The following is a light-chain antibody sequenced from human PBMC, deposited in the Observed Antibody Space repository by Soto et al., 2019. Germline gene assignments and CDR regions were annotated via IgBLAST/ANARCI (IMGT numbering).Light chain of an antibody. CDR3: QQYGSSPPVT. J-gene: IGKJ3*01. CDR1: QSVSPN. CDR2: GAS. Sequence: ERVVTQSPGTLSLSPGERATLSCRASQSVSPNLAWYQHKPGQAPRLLIYGASSRATGIPDRFSGSGSGTDFTLTISRLEPEDFAVYYCQQYGSSPPVTFGPGTKVDIK. V-gene: IGKV3-20*01.